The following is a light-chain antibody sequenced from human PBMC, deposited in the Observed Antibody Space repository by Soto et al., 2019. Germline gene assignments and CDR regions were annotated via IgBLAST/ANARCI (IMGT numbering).Light chain of an antibody. Sequence: QSVLTQPPSVSAAPGQKVTISCSGSSSNIGNNYVSWYQQLPGTAPKLLIYDNNKRPSGIRDRFSGSKSGTSGTLGITGLQTGDEADYYCGAWDSSLSAWVFGGGTKVTVL. J-gene: IGLJ3*02. CDR3: GAWDSSLSAWV. CDR2: DNN. CDR1: SSNIGNNY. V-gene: IGLV1-51*01.